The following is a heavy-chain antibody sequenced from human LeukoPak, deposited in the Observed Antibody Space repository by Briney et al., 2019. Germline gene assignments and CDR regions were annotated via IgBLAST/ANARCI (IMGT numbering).Heavy chain of an antibody. CDR3: ARAIAAAASPYYYYGMDV. D-gene: IGHD6-13*01. Sequence: SETLSLTCTVSGGSISSSSYYWGWIRQPPGKGLEWIGSIYYSGSTYYNPSLKSRVTISVDTSKNQFSLKLSSVTAADTAVYYCARAIAAAASPYYYYGMDVWGKGTTVTVSS. CDR2: IYYSGST. CDR1: GGSISSSSYY. V-gene: IGHV4-39*07. J-gene: IGHJ6*04.